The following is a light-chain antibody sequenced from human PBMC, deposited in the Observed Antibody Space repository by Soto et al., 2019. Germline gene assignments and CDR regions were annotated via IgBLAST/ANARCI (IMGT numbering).Light chain of an antibody. CDR3: QQYSGYSLFT. J-gene: IGKJ3*01. V-gene: IGKV1-5*01. CDR1: QSISGW. CDR2: DAS. Sequence: DIQMTQSPSTLSASVGDRVTITCRASQSISGWLAWYQQRPGKAPKLLIYDASSLESGVPSRFSGSGSETEFTLTIGGLQPDDFATYYCQQYSGYSLFTFGPGTIVDIK.